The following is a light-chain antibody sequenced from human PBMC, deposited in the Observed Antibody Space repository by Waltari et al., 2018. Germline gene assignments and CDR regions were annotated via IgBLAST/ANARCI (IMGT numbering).Light chain of an antibody. CDR1: SSNIGSNY. CDR2: RNN. Sequence: QSVLTQPPSASGTPGQRVTISCSGSSSNIGSNYVYWYQQLPGTAPKHLIYRNNQRPSGVPDRFSGSKSGTSASLAISGLRSEDEADYYCAAWDDSLSGPRVVFGGGTKLTVL. CDR3: AAWDDSLSGPRVV. V-gene: IGLV1-47*01. J-gene: IGLJ2*01.